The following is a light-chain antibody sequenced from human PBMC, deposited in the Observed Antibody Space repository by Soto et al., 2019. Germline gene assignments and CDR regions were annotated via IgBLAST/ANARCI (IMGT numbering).Light chain of an antibody. Sequence: QAVVTQPPSASGTPGERVTISCSGSSSNIGTNAVSWYQRLPGTAPKLLIYSNNQRPSGVPDRFSGSKSGTSASLAISGLQSEDEADYCCATWDDSLTGVEFGGGTKLTVL. CDR2: SNN. J-gene: IGLJ3*02. V-gene: IGLV1-44*01. CDR3: ATWDDSLTGVE. CDR1: SSNIGTNA.